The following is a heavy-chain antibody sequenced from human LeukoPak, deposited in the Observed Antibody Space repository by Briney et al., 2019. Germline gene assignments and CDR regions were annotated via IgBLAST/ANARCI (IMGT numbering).Heavy chain of an antibody. J-gene: IGHJ4*02. CDR2: IYHSGST. D-gene: IGHD3-22*01. CDR1: GYSISSGYY. Sequence: PSETLSLTCAVSGYSISSGYYWGWIRQPPGKGLEWIGSIYHSGSTYYNPSLKSRVTISVDTSKNQISLKLSSVTAADTAVYYCARELGTMTIDYWGQGTLVTVSS. V-gene: IGHV4-38-2*02. CDR3: ARELGTMTIDY.